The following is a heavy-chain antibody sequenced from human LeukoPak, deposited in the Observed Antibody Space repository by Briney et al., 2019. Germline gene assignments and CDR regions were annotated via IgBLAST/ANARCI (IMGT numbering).Heavy chain of an antibody. CDR2: IYHSGGT. J-gene: IGHJ1*01. V-gene: IGHV4-4*02. CDR1: GGSISSNNW. Sequence: PSETLSLTCAVPGGSISSNNWWSWVRQSPERGLEWIGDIYHSGGTHYNPSLESRVTISVDTSKNQFSLKLSSVTAADTAVYYCARGFPPYYDILTGYYTSQYSQHWGQGTLVTVSS. CDR3: ARGFPPYYDILTGYYTSQYSQH. D-gene: IGHD3-9*01.